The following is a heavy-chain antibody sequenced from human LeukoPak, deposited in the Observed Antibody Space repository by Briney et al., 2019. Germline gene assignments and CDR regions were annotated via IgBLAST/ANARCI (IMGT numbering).Heavy chain of an antibody. V-gene: IGHV4-59*08. D-gene: IGHD6-13*01. CDR1: GGSISSYY. CDR2: IYYSGST. Sequence: PSEPLSLTCTVSGGSISSYYWSWIRQPPGKGLECIGYIYYSGSTNYNPSLKSRVTISVDASKNQFSLKLSSVTDADTAVYYCARHEAAAARLDYWGQGTLVTVSS. CDR3: ARHEAAAARLDY. J-gene: IGHJ4*02.